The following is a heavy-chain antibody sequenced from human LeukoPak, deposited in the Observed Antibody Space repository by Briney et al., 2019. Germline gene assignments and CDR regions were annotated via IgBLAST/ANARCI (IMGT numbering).Heavy chain of an antibody. D-gene: IGHD3-9*01. V-gene: IGHV3-74*01. Sequence: GGSLSLSCVASGFTFSSYWMHWVRQDPRKGLVWVSRINGDGRNINYADSVRGRFTISRDNAKSTLYLQMNTLRVEDTAVYYCTRDLMDYDVSTGLHHYYMDVWGQGTTVTVSS. CDR3: TRDLMDYDVSTGLHHYYMDV. CDR2: INGDGRNI. J-gene: IGHJ6*02. CDR1: GFTFSSYW.